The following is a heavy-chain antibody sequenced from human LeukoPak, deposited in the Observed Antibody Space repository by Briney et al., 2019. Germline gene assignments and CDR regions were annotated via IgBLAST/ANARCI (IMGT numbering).Heavy chain of an antibody. D-gene: IGHD1-26*01. Sequence: PGGSLRLSCAASGFTVSSNSMSWVRQAPGKGLEWVSVIYSGGSTHYADSVKGRFTISRDNSKNTLYLQMNSLRAEDTAVYYCARDGYSGSYPYYFDYWGQGTLVTVSS. CDR1: GFTVSSNS. V-gene: IGHV3-53*01. CDR2: IYSGGST. CDR3: ARDGYSGSYPYYFDY. J-gene: IGHJ4*02.